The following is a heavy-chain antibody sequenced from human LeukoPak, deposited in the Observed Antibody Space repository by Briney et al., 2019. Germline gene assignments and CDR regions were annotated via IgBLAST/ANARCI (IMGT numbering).Heavy chain of an antibody. Sequence: GGSLRLSCAASGFTFSSYGMHWVRQAPGKGLEWVAFIRYDGSNKYYADSVKGRFTISRDNSKNTLYLQMNSLRAEDTAVYYCASLSYSGSYYYAGSFDYWGQGTLVTVSS. CDR1: GFTFSSYG. D-gene: IGHD1-26*01. CDR3: ASLSYSGSYYYAGSFDY. CDR2: IRYDGSNK. J-gene: IGHJ4*02. V-gene: IGHV3-30*02.